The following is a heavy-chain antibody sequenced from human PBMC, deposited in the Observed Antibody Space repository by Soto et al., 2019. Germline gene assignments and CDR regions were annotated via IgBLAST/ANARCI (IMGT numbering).Heavy chain of an antibody. V-gene: IGHV1-18*01. CDR2: INADNGHP. J-gene: IGHJ4*02. CDR1: GYTFPNYA. Sequence: ASVKVSCKASGYTFPNYAINWMRQAPGQGLEWMGGINADNGHPNVSQKFRGRVTMTRDTSTSTSYMELRSLRSDDTAVYYCARPPFSSSYYFDYCGQG. D-gene: IGHD6-13*01. CDR3: ARPPFSSSYYFDY.